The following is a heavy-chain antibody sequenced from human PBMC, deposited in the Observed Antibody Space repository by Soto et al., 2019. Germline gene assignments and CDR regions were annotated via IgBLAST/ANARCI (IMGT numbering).Heavy chain of an antibody. CDR1: GASISSYY. V-gene: IGHV4-59*08. D-gene: IGHD6-6*01. CDR3: ASRPTSGSSSPFDY. J-gene: IGHJ4*02. CDR2: IYYSGST. Sequence: QVQLQEAGPGLVRPSKTLSLTCTVSGASISSYYWSWLRQPPGKGLEWIGYIYYSGSTNYNPSLKSRVTISLDTSKKQFSLKLSSMTAADTAVYYCASRPTSGSSSPFDYWGQGTLVTVSS.